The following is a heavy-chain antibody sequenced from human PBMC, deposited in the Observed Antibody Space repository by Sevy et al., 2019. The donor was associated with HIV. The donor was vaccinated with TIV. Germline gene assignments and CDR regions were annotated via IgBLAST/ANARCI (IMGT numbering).Heavy chain of an antibody. CDR3: ARGSYSSGWYDY. D-gene: IGHD6-19*01. CDR1: GFIVSSNY. V-gene: IGHV3-53*01. CDR2: IYSGGST. Sequence: GGSLRLSCAASGFIVSSNYMSWVRQAPGKGLEWVSVIYSGGSTYYADSVKDRFTISRDNSKNTLYLQMNSLRAEDTAVYYCARGSYSSGWYDYWGQGTLVTVSS. J-gene: IGHJ4*02.